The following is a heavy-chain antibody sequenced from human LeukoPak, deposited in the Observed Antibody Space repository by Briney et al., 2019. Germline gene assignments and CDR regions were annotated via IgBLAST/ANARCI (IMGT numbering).Heavy chain of an antibody. D-gene: IGHD3-16*02. V-gene: IGHV3-48*01. CDR1: GFTFSSYS. CDR2: ISSSSSTI. Sequence: GGSLRLSCAASGFTFSSYSMNWVRQAPGKGLEWVSYISSSSSTIYYADSVKGRFTISRDNAKNSLYLQMNSLRAEDTAVYYCAKVRQVMITFGGVIVPDAFDIWGQGTMVTVSS. CDR3: AKVRQVMITFGGVIVPDAFDI. J-gene: IGHJ3*02.